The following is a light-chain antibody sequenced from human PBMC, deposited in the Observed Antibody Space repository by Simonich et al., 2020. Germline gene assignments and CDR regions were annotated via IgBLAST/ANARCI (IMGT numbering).Light chain of an antibody. CDR2: EGS. V-gene: IGLV2-23*01. CDR1: SSDVGSYNL. Sequence: QSALTQPASVSGSPAQSITISCTGTSSDVGSYNLVSWYQQHPGNAPKLMLYEGSKRPSGVSNRFSGSKSGNTASLTISGLQAEDEADYYCCSYAGSSTAVVFGGGTKLTVL. J-gene: IGLJ2*01. CDR3: CSYAGSSTAVV.